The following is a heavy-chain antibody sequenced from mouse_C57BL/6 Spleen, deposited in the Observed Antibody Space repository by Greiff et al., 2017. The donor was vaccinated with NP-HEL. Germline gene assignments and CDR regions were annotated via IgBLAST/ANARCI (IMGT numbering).Heavy chain of an antibody. CDR3: AREGEDSSGYLDY. Sequence: EVKLQESGGGLVKPGGSLKLSCAASGFTFSSYAMSWVRQTPEKRLEWVATISDGGSYTYYPDNVKGRFTISRDNAKNNLYLQMSHLKSEDTAMYYCAREGEDSSGYLDYWGQGTTLTVSS. J-gene: IGHJ2*01. CDR1: GFTFSSYA. CDR2: ISDGGSYT. D-gene: IGHD3-2*02. V-gene: IGHV5-4*01.